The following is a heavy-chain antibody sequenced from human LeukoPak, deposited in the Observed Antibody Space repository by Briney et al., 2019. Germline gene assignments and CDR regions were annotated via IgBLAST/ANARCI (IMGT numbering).Heavy chain of an antibody. V-gene: IGHV3-20*01. Sequence: GGSLRLSCAASGFTLDDYGMRWVRHARGEGVEWVTGINWNGGSTGYTDSVQGRFTISRDNAKNSLHLQMNSLRAEDTALYHCARYGSGSYYYYYMDVWGKGPTVTVPS. CDR1: GFTLDDYG. J-gene: IGHJ6*03. CDR3: ARYGSGSYYYYYMDV. CDR2: INWNGGST. D-gene: IGHD3-10*01.